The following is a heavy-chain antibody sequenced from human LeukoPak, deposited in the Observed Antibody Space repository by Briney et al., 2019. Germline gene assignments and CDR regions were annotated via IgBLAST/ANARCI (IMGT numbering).Heavy chain of an antibody. CDR3: ARCITMVRGALGY. D-gene: IGHD3-10*01. V-gene: IGHV3-48*04. CDR2: ISSSSSTI. CDR1: GFTFSSYS. J-gene: IGHJ4*02. Sequence: GGSLRLSCAASGFTFSSYSMNWVRQAPGKGLEWVSYISSSSSTIYYADSVKGRFTISRDNAKNSLYLQMNSLRAEDTAVYYCARCITMVRGALGYWGQGTLVTVSS.